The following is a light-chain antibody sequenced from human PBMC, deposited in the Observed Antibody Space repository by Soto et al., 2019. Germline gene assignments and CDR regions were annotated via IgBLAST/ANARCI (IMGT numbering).Light chain of an antibody. V-gene: IGKV3-15*01. J-gene: IGKJ1*01. CDR2: GAS. Sequence: EIVMTQSPATLSVSPGERATLSCRASQSVGSNLAWYQLKPGQAPRLLIYGASTRATGIPARFSGSGSGTDFTLTISSLQSEDCAIYCCQQYNNWPPDRTFGQGTKVEIK. CDR1: QSVGSN. CDR3: QQYNNWPPDRT.